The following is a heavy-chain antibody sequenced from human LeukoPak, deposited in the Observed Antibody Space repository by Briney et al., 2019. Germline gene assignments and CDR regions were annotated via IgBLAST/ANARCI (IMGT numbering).Heavy chain of an antibody. CDR3: AELGITMIGGV. D-gene: IGHD3-10*02. CDR1: GFTFSSYS. CDR2: ISSSSTTI. V-gene: IGHV3-48*01. Sequence: GGSLRLSSAASGFTFSSYSMMWVRQAPGKGLEWVSYISSSSTTIHYADSVKGRFTISRDNAKNSVYLQMNSLRAEDTAVYYCAELGITMIGGVWGKGTTVTISS. J-gene: IGHJ6*04.